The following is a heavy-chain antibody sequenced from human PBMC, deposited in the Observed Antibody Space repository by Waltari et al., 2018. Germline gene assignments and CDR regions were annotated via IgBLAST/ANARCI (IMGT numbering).Heavy chain of an antibody. CDR2: INHSGST. CDR3: ASGGAAPPVRRKDWFDP. V-gene: IGHV4-34*01. Sequence: QVQLQQWGAGLLKPSETLSLTCAVYGGSFSGYYWSWIRQPPGKGLEWIGEINHSGSTNYNPSLKMRVTISVDTSKNQFSLKLSSVTAADTAVYYCASGGAAPPVRRKDWFDPWGQGTLVTVSS. D-gene: IGHD1-26*01. CDR1: GGSFSGYY. J-gene: IGHJ5*02.